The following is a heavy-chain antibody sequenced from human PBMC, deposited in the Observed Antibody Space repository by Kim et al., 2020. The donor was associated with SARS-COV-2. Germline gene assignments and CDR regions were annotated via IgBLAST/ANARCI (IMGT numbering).Heavy chain of an antibody. CDR3: ARDVGVDYDYVWGSYLSYYYYGMDV. V-gene: IGHV3-21*01. CDR2: ISSSSSYI. D-gene: IGHD3-16*02. Sequence: GGSLRLSCAASGFNFSSYSMNWVRQAPGKGLEWVSSISSSSSYIYYADSVKGRFTISRDNAKNSLYLQMNSLRAEDTAVYYCARDVGVDYDYVWGSYLSYYYYGMDVWGQGTTVTVSS. CDR1: GFNFSSYS. J-gene: IGHJ6*02.